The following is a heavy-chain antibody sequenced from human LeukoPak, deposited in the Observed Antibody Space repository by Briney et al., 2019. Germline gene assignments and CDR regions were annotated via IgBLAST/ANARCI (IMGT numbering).Heavy chain of an antibody. Sequence: GTSLRLSCAASGFTFSTYAMHWVRQAPGKGLEWVAVISYDGSNKYYADSVKGRFTISRDNSKNTLYLQMDSLRADDTAVYYCSRRPATEWVRKYGMDVWGQGTTVTVCS. CDR1: GFTFSTYA. V-gene: IGHV3-30*04. J-gene: IGHJ6*02. CDR2: ISYDGSNK. D-gene: IGHD1-1*01. CDR3: SRRPATEWVRKYGMDV.